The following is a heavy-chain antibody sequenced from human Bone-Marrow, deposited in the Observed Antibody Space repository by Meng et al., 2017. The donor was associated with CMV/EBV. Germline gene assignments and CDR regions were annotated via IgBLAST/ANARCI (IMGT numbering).Heavy chain of an antibody. D-gene: IGHD2-2*01. Sequence: LSLTCAASGFTFSSYSMNWVRQAPGKGLEWVSSISSSSSYIYYADSVKGRFTISRDNAKNSLYLQMNSLRAEDTAVYYCTTVSVVVPAAPDWGQGTLVTGSS. CDR1: GFTFSSYS. CDR3: TTVSVVVPAAPD. J-gene: IGHJ4*02. CDR2: ISSSSSYI. V-gene: IGHV3-21*01.